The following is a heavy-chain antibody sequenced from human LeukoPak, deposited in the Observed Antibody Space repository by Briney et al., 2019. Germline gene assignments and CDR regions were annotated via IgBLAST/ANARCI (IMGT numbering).Heavy chain of an antibody. CDR3: ARTSIYYDSSGYRS. CDR2: INHSGST. V-gene: IGHV4-34*01. D-gene: IGHD3-22*01. Sequence: TASETLSLTRAVYGGSFSGYYWSWIRQPPGKGLEWIGEINHSGSTNYNPSLKSRVTISVDTSKNQFSLKLSSVTAADTAVYYCARTSIYYDSSGYRSWGQGTLVTVSS. J-gene: IGHJ5*02. CDR1: GGSFSGYY.